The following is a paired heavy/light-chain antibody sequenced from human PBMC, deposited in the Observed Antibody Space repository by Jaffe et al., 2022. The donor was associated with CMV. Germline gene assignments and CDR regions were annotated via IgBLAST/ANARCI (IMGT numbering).Light chain of an antibody. CDR1: SSDVGGYNY. V-gene: IGLV2-8*01. CDR3: NSYAGSISV. Sequence: QSALTQPPSASGSPGQSVTISCTGTSSDVGGYNYVSWYQQYPGKAPKLMIYEVTKRPSGVPDRFSGSKSGNTASLTVSGLQAEDEADYYCNSYAGSISVFGTGTKVTVL. J-gene: IGLJ1*01. CDR2: EVT.
Heavy chain of an antibody. Sequence: EVQLVESGGGLVKPGESLRLSCAASGFTFNDAWMSWVRQAPGMGLEWVGRIKTKTAGGTTDYAAPVKGRVTISRDDSKDTLYLQLHSLEIEDTAVYYCTTYRSGGAYYWGPGTLVTVSS. J-gene: IGHJ4*02. CDR1: GFTFNDAW. D-gene: IGHD2-15*01. V-gene: IGHV3-15*01. CDR3: TTYRSGGAYY. CDR2: IKTKTAGGTT.